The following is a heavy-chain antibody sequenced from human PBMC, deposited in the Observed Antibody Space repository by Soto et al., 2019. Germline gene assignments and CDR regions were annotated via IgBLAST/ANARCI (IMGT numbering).Heavy chain of an antibody. V-gene: IGHV3-53*01. CDR1: GFTVSSNY. CDR3: ATSTYSSGWQCPHWFDT. D-gene: IGHD6-19*01. Sequence: PGGSLRLSCAASGFTVSSNYMSWVRQAPGKGLEWVSVIYSGGSTYYADSVKGRFTISRDNSKNTLYLQMNSLRAEDTAVYYCATSTYSSGWQCPHWFDTWGQGTLVTVSS. CDR2: IYSGGST. J-gene: IGHJ5*02.